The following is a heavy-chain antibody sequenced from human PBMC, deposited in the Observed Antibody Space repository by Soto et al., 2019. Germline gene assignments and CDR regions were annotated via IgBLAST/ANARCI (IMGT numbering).Heavy chain of an antibody. Sequence: EVQLVGSGGGLVKPGGSLRLSCAVSGFIFSDFSMNWVRQAPGQGLQWDPSIGCRGGSSFYADAVKGRFINSRENAKTSVDLQINSVRAEETAVYYCAREKRQNSLGGRFGMDVWGQGTTVTVSP. V-gene: IGHV3-21*01. D-gene: IGHD1-26*01. CDR2: IGCRGGSS. CDR1: GFIFSDFS. CDR3: AREKRQNSLGGRFGMDV. J-gene: IGHJ6*01.